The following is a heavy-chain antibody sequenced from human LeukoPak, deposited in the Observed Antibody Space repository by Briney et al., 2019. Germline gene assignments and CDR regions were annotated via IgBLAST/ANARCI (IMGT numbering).Heavy chain of an antibody. CDR1: GGSISSYY. V-gene: IGHV4-4*07. Sequence: SETLSLTCTVSGGSISSYYWSWIRQPAGKGLEWIGRIYISGSTNYNPSLKSRVTMSVDTSKNQFSLKLSSVTAADTAVYYCARDLPYSSSWYGSVDYYYYGMDVWGQGTTVTVSS. D-gene: IGHD6-13*01. CDR3: ARDLPYSSSWYGSVDYYYYGMDV. CDR2: IYISGST. J-gene: IGHJ6*02.